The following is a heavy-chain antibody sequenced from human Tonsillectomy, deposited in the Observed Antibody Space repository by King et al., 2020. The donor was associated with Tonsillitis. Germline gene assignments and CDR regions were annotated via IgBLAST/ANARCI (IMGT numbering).Heavy chain of an antibody. Sequence: VQLVESGGGLVKPGGSLRLSCAASGFTFSGYTMNWLRQAPGKGLECVSSISSTSSYIYYADSVKGRFTVSRDNAKNSLYLQMNSLRGEDTAVYYCARNAFDYYGSGNYYGNWFDPWGQGTLVTVSS. CDR3: ARNAFDYYGSGNYYGNWFDP. D-gene: IGHD3-10*01. V-gene: IGHV3-21*01. CDR2: ISSTSSYI. J-gene: IGHJ5*02. CDR1: GFTFSGYT.